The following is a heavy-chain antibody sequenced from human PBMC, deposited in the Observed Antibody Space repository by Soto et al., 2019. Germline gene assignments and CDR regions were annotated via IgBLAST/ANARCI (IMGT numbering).Heavy chain of an antibody. CDR3: ARDVGGDYDY. J-gene: IGHJ4*02. Sequence: PSETLSLTCTVSGVSISSYYWSWIRQPPGKGLEWIGHIYHSGSANYNPSLKSRVSISVDTSKNQFSVNLNSVTAADTAVYYCARDVGGDYDYWGLGTLVTVSS. D-gene: IGHD4-17*01. CDR2: IYHSGSA. CDR1: GVSISSYY. V-gene: IGHV4-59*01.